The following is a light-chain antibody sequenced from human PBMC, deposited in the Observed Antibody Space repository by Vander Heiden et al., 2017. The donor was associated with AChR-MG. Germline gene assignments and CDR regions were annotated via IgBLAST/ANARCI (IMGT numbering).Light chain of an antibody. V-gene: IGKV3-15*01. CDR3: QQYNNWPRT. J-gene: IGKJ1*01. CDR2: RAS. Sequence: EVVMTQSPATLSVSPGDRATLSCRASQSVNIYRASTRATGIPARFSGSGSGTEFTLTISSLQSEDFAVYYCQQYNNWPRTFGQGTKVEIK. CDR1: QSVN.